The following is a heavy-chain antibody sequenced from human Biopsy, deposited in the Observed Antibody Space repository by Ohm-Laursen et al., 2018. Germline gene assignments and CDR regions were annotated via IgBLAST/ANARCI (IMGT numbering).Heavy chain of an antibody. CDR2: MNPYSGST. J-gene: IGHJ3*02. D-gene: IGHD3-16*02. Sequence: ASVKVSCKASGYTFISYDINWVRQAPGQGLEWMRWMNPYSGSTGYAPKFQGRLSLTRNTSTSTGYMELSSLRSEDTALYYCAIVRRFAFDIWGQGTMVTVSS. CDR1: GYTFISYD. CDR3: AIVRRFAFDI. V-gene: IGHV1-8*01.